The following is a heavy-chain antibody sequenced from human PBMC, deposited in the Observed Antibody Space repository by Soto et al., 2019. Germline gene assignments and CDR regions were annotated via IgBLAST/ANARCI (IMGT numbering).Heavy chain of an antibody. CDR1: VFNLEDYD. CDR2: ISCFSRSI. V-gene: IGHV3-9*01. CDR3: AKDLYSVSGSPAYSNGMDA. D-gene: IGHD3-10*01. J-gene: IGHJ6*02. Sequence: PAGALRHSCAASVFNLEDYDMHWARQAPGKGHGCGSFISCFSRSIGSGASVKGRVTISRDNGKNSVYMQMKSLSAEDTAWYYCAKDLYSVSGSPAYSNGMDALGHGLPVSVS.